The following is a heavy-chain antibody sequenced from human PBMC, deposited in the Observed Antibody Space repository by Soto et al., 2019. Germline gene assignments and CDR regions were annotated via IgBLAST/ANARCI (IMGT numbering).Heavy chain of an antibody. J-gene: IGHJ4*02. D-gene: IGHD3-3*01. V-gene: IGHV3-15*01. CDR3: TTDLGGDNYDFWSGHYALDY. CDR2: IKSKTDGGTT. CDR1: GFTFSNAW. Sequence: GGSLRLSCAASGFTFSNAWMSWVRQAPGKGLEWVGRIKSKTDGGTTDYAAPVKGRFTISRDDSKNTLYLQMNSLKTEDTAVYYCTTDLGGDNYDFWSGHYALDYWGQGTLVTVSS.